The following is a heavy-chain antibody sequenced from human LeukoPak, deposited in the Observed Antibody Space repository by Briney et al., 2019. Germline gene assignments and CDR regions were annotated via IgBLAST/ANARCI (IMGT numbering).Heavy chain of an antibody. J-gene: IGHJ4*02. CDR3: AKDASHMAGLYYFDY. D-gene: IGHD6-19*01. V-gene: IGHV3-9*01. CDR1: GFTFDDYA. Sequence: GGSLRLSCAASGFTFDDYAMHWVRQAPGKGLEWVSGISWNSGSIGYADSVKGRFTISRDNAKNSLYLQMNSLRAEDTALYYCAKDASHMAGLYYFDYWGQGTLVTVSS. CDR2: ISWNSGSI.